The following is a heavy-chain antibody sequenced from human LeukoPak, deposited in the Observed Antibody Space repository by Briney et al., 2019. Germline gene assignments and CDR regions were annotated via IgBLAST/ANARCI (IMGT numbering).Heavy chain of an antibody. D-gene: IGHD5-12*01. V-gene: IGHV3-23*01. CDR3: AKGRCSGPGCDSFDY. CDR2: IRDDSSFT. J-gene: IGHJ4*02. Sequence: GGSLRLSCAASGLVFGKYAMAWVRQAPGKGLECVSIIRDDSSFTYYLDSVKGRSTIFRDNSKNTLYLHMNSLKAEDTAVYYCAKGRCSGPGCDSFDYWGQGTLVTVSS. CDR1: GLVFGKYA.